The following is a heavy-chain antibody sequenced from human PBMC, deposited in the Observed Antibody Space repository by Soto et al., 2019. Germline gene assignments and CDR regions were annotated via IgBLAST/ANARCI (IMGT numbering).Heavy chain of an antibody. CDR1: GGSISSSSYY. V-gene: IGHV4-39*01. J-gene: IGHJ6*02. CDR3: ARQYGGMVRGVINGMDV. Sequence: QLQLQESGPGLVKPSETLSLTCTVSGGSISSSSYYWGWIRQPPGKGLEWIGSIYYSGSTYYNPSLKSRVTISVDTSKNQFSLKLSSVTAADTAVYYCARQYGGMVRGVINGMDVWGQGTTVTVSS. CDR2: IYYSGST. D-gene: IGHD3-10*01.